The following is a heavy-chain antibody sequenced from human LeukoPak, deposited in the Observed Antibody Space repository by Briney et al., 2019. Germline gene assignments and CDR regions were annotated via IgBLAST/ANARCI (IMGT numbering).Heavy chain of an antibody. Sequence: ASVKVSCKASGGTFSSYAISWVRQAPGQGLEWMGRIIPILGIANYAQKFQGRVTITADKSTSTAYMELSSLRPEDTAVYYCARGSDSGYDYVNDYWGQGTLVTVSS. CDR1: GGTFSSYA. V-gene: IGHV1-69*04. CDR3: ARGSDSGYDYVNDY. J-gene: IGHJ4*02. D-gene: IGHD5-12*01. CDR2: IIPILGIA.